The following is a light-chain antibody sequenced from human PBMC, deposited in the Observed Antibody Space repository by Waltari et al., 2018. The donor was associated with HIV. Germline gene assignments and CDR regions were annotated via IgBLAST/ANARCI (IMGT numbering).Light chain of an antibody. CDR3: QQYNKWPRGT. V-gene: IGKV3-15*01. CDR1: QSVSSY. CDR2: GAS. Sequence: EIVMTQSPATLSASPGERATLSCRASQSVSSYLAWYQQKPGQAPRLLIYGASTRVTGVPARFSGSGSGTEFTLTISSLQSEDFAVYYCQQYNKWPRGTFGGGTKVEVK. J-gene: IGKJ4*01.